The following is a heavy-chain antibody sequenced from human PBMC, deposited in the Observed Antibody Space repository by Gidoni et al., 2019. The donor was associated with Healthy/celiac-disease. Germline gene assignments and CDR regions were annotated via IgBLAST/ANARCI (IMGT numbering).Heavy chain of an antibody. V-gene: IGHV3-48*01. CDR1: GFTFSSYS. CDR3: ARAPQYCSSTSCYADY. D-gene: IGHD2-2*01. J-gene: IGHJ4*02. Sequence: EVQLVESGGGLVQPGGSLRLSCAASGFTFSSYSMNWVRQAPGTGLEWVSYISSSSSTIYYADSVKGRFTISRDNAKNSLYLQMNSLRAEDTAVYYCARAPQYCSSTSCYADYWGQGTLVTVSS. CDR2: ISSSSSTI.